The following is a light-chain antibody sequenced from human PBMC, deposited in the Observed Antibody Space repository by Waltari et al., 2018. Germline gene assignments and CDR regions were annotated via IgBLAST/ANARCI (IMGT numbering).Light chain of an antibody. CDR3: QVWDSGTVV. Sequence: SYELTQPISVSLAPGQTANFTCGGDNIGNKNVHWYQQRPGQVPVLTLHRDGNRPSGIPARFSGSKSGNTATLTITRAQAGDEADYYCQVWDSGTVVFGGGTKLTVL. CDR1: NIGNKN. V-gene: IGLV3-9*01. CDR2: RDG. J-gene: IGLJ2*01.